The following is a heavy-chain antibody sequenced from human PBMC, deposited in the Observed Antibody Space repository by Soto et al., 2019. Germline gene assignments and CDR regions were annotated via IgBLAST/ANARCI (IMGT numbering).Heavy chain of an antibody. D-gene: IGHD6-19*01. CDR1: GGSISSSSYY. V-gene: IGHV4-39*01. J-gene: IGHJ4*02. Sequence: QLQLQESGPGLVKPSETLSLTCAVSGGSISSSSYYWGWIRQPPGKGLEWIGSIYYSGSTYYTPSLQSRVAKSVVTSKNQFSLKLNSVTAADTAVYYCARRTVNIRTFYSGLKTHCFDYWGQGTLVTVSS. CDR2: IYYSGST. CDR3: ARRTVNIRTFYSGLKTHCFDY.